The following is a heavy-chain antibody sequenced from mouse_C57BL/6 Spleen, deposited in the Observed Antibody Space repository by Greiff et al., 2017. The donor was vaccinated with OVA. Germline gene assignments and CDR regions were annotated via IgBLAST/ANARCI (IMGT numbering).Heavy chain of an antibody. J-gene: IGHJ2*01. CDR3: ARSGITLPYFDY. CDR2: INPNNGGT. Sequence: EVQLQQSGPELVKPGASVKISCKASGYTFTDYYMNWVKQSHGKSLEWIGDINPNNGGTSYNQKFKGKATLTVDKSSSTAYMELRSLTSEDSAVYYCARSGITLPYFDYWGQGTTLTVSS. V-gene: IGHV1-26*01. CDR1: GYTFTDYY. D-gene: IGHD1-1*01.